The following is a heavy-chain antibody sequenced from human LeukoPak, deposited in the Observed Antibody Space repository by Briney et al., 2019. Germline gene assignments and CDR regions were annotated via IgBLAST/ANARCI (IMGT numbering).Heavy chain of an antibody. CDR1: GLTLSSYW. D-gene: IGHD1-14*01. V-gene: IGHV3-7*01. J-gene: IGHJ4*02. Sequence: PGGSLRLSCAASGLTLSSYWMNWVRQAPGKGLEWVANTKEDGSETYYVDSVKGRFTISRDNAKNSLYLQMNSLRAEDTAVYYCARRNKFDYWGQGTLVTVSS. CDR2: TKEDGSET. CDR3: ARRNKFDY.